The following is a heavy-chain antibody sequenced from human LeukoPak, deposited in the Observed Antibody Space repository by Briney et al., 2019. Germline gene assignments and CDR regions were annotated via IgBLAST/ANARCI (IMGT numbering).Heavy chain of an antibody. V-gene: IGHV3-7*01. D-gene: IGHD5-24*01. CDR3: ARTRRDGYKSFYFDS. Sequence: GGSLRLSCAASGFTFSNFWMSWVRQAPGKGLEWVANIKQDGSEEYYVDSLRGRFTISRDNAKNSLYLRMNSLRAEDTAVFYCARTRRDGYKSFYFDSWGQGTLVTVSS. CDR1: GFTFSNFW. J-gene: IGHJ4*02. CDR2: IKQDGSEE.